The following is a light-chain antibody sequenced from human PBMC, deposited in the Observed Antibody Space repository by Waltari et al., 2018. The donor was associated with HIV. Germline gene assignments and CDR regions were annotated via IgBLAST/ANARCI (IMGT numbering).Light chain of an antibody. CDR2: DNY. J-gene: IGLJ3*02. CDR1: SSNIGSHA. V-gene: IGLV1-51*01. CDR3: GTWDSGLSAVV. Sequence: QSVLTQPPSVSAAPGQRVTISCSGSSSNIGSHAVSWYQQLPGTAPKLLIFDNYKRPSGIPDRFSGSKSGTSATLGITGLQTGDEADYYCGTWDSGLSAVVFGGGTKLTVL.